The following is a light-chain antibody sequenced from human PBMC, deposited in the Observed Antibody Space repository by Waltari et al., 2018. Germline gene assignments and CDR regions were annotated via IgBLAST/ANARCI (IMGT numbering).Light chain of an antibody. CDR1: SSNVGNYKR. CDR3: SSYAGSSKGV. J-gene: IGLJ2*01. Sequence: QSAMTQPASVSGSPGQSITISCTGTSSNVGNYKRVYWYQKHPGKAPKLMIYAVSKRPSGVSDRFSGSKSGDMASLTISGLQPEDEAEYFCSSYAGSSKGVFGGGTKVTVL. CDR2: AVS. V-gene: IGLV2-23*02.